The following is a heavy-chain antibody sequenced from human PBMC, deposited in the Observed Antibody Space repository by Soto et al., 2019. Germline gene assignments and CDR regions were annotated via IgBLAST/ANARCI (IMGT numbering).Heavy chain of an antibody. CDR3: AKDLQSSSWEGSFDY. Sequence: GGSLRLSCAASGFTFSSYGMHWVRQAPGKGLEWVAVISYDGSNKYYADSVKGRFTISRDNSKNTLYLQMNSLRAEDTAVYYCAKDLQSSSWEGSFDYWGQGTLVTVSS. D-gene: IGHD6-13*01. CDR2: ISYDGSNK. CDR1: GFTFSSYG. J-gene: IGHJ4*02. V-gene: IGHV3-30*18.